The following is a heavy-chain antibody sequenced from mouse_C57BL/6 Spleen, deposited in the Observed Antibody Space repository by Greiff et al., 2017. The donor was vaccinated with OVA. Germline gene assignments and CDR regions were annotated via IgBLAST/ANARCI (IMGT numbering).Heavy chain of an antibody. CDR3: TRSTTVGYAMDY. J-gene: IGHJ4*01. V-gene: IGHV1-15*01. Sequence: VQLQQSGAELVRPGASVTLSCKASGYTFTDYEMHWVKQTPVHGLEWIGAIDPETGGTAYNQKFKGKAILTADKSSSTAYMELRSLTSEDSAVYYCTRSTTVGYAMDYWGQGTSVTVSS. CDR1: GYTFTDYE. CDR2: IDPETGGT. D-gene: IGHD1-1*01.